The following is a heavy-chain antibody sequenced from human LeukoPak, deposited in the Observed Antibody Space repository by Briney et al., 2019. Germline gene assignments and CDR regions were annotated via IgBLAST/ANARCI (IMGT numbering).Heavy chain of an antibody. Sequence: GGSLRLSCAASVFTFSSYWMHWVRQAPGKGLVWDSRINSDGSSTSYADSVKGRFTISRDNAKNTLYLQMNSLRAEDTAVYYCAREGYDSSGYRIYYYYGMDVWGQGTTVTVSS. CDR1: VFTFSSYW. J-gene: IGHJ6*02. CDR3: AREGYDSSGYRIYYYYGMDV. V-gene: IGHV3-74*01. D-gene: IGHD3-22*01. CDR2: INSDGSST.